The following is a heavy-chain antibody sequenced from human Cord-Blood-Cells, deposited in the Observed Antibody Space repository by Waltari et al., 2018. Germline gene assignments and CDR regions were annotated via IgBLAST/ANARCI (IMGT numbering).Heavy chain of an antibody. J-gene: IGHJ3*02. Sequence: QVQLVQSGAEVKKPGSSVKVSCKASGGTFSSYAIRWVRQGAGQGLEWMGGIIPIFCTANYAQKFQGRVTITADESASTAYMELSSLRSEDTAVYYCARTTGSIVVVPAARGAFDIWGQGTMVTVSS. D-gene: IGHD2-2*01. CDR1: GGTFSSYA. CDR3: ARTTGSIVVVPAARGAFDI. CDR2: IIPIFCTA. V-gene: IGHV1-69*01.